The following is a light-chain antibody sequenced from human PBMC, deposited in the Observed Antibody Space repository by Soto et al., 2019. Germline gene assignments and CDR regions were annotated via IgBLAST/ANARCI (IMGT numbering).Light chain of an antibody. J-gene: IGLJ1*01. Sequence: QSAPTQPASVSGSPGQSITISCTGVSNDAGGYYLVSWYQQHPGQAPKLMIYEATNRPSGVSNLFSASKSGNTDSLTISGLQPDDQADYYCCSYVGSHTYVFGTGTKLTVL. V-gene: IGLV2-23*01. CDR1: SNDAGGYYL. CDR2: EAT. CDR3: CSYVGSHTYV.